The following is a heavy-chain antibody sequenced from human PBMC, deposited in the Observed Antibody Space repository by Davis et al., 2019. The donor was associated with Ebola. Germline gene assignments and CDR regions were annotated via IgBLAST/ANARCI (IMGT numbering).Heavy chain of an antibody. CDR1: GYSFTSHW. D-gene: IGHD3-10*01. J-gene: IGHJ4*02. V-gene: IGHV5-51*01. Sequence: GESLKISCKGSGYSFTSHWIGWVRQMPGKGLEWMGIVYPGDSDTRYSLSFQGQVTISADKSITTAYLQWSSLKASDTAIYYCARGFYFFDYWGQGTLVTVSS. CDR3: ARGFYFFDY. CDR2: VYPGDSDT.